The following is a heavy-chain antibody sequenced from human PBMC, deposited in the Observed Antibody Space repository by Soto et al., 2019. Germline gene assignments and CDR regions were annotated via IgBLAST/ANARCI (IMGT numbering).Heavy chain of an antibody. D-gene: IGHD3-3*01. CDR1: GFTFSSYA. J-gene: IGHJ6*03. V-gene: IGHV3-23*01. CDR2: ISGSGDNT. CDR3: AKDLGTDDFWSAYYTYYYMDV. Sequence: EVQLLESGGGLVQPGGSLRLSCAASGFTFSSYALNWVRQAPGKGLEWVSVISGSGDNTYYADSVKGRFTISRDNSNNTLYLQMNSLRAEDTAVYYCAKDLGTDDFWSAYYTYYYMDVWGKGTKVTVSS.